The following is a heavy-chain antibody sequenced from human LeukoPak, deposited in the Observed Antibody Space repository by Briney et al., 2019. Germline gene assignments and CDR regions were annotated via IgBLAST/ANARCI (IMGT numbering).Heavy chain of an antibody. D-gene: IGHD3-10*01. J-gene: IGHJ3*02. CDR1: GFTFSSYA. CDR3: ARGGLRLGHFDI. V-gene: IGHV3-64*01. CDR2: ISSNGGST. Sequence: GGSLRLSCAASGFTFSSYAMHWVRQAPGKGLEYVSAISSNGGSTYYANSVKGRFTISRDNSKNTLYLQMNSLRAEDTAVYYCARGGLRLGHFDIWGQGTMVTVSS.